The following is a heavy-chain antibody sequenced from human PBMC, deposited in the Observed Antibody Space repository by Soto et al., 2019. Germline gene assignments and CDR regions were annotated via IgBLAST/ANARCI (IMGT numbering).Heavy chain of an antibody. J-gene: IGHJ4*02. Sequence: SETLSLTCTVSGDSISSYYWSWIRQPPGKGLEWIGYIHYSGSTNYNPSLKSRFTISRDNSKNTLYLQMTSLRAEDTAVYHCAKNRYSSGWHTSDSWGQGTLVTVSS. CDR3: AKNRYSSGWHTSDS. D-gene: IGHD6-19*01. CDR1: GDSISSYY. V-gene: IGHV4-59*01. CDR2: IHYSGST.